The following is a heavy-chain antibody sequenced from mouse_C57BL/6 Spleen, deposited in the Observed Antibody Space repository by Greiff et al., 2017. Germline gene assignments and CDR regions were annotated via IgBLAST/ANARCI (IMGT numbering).Heavy chain of an antibody. CDR1: GFTFSDYY. CDR2: INYDGSST. V-gene: IGHV5-16*01. D-gene: IGHD3-1*01. Sequence: EVKLVESEGGLVQPGSSMKLSCTASGFTFSDYYMAWVRQVPEKGLEWVANINYDGSSTYYLDSLKSRFIISRDNAKNILYLQMSSLKSEDTATXYCARDRGSGLFDYWGQGTTLTVSS. CDR3: ARDRGSGLFDY. J-gene: IGHJ2*01.